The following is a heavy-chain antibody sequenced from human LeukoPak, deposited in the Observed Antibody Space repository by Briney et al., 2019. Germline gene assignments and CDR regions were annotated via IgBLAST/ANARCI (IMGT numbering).Heavy chain of an antibody. V-gene: IGHV4-31*03. CDR3: ARNLVTVTTVSYGMDV. CDR2: IYYSGST. J-gene: IGHJ6*02. D-gene: IGHD4-17*01. CDR1: GGSISGSSYY. Sequence: SETLSLTCTVSGGSISGSSYYWGWIRQPPGKGLEWIGYIYYSGSTYYNPSLKSRVTISVDTSKNQFSLKLSSVTAADTAVYYCARNLVTVTTVSYGMDVWGQGTTVTVSS.